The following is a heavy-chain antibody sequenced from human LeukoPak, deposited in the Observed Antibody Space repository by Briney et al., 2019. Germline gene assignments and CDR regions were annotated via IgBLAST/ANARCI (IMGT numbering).Heavy chain of an antibody. CDR2: ISAYNGNT. CDR3: ARDSSSWYGLAFDI. V-gene: IGHV1-18*01. Sequence: ASVKVSCKASGYTFTSYAMNWVRQAPGQGLEWMGWISAYNGNTNYAQKLQGRVTMTTDTSTSTAYMELRSLRSDDTAVYYCARDSSSWYGLAFDIWGQGTMVTVSS. J-gene: IGHJ3*02. CDR1: GYTFTSYA. D-gene: IGHD6-13*01.